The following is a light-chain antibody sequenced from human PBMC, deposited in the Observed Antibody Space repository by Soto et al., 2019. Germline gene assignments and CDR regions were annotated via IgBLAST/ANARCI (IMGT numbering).Light chain of an antibody. CDR1: RSDVGAYNY. V-gene: IGLV2-14*01. CDR3: SSFTSRFTFV. CDR2: EVT. Sequence: QSALAQPASVSGSPGQSIAISCTGTRSDVGAYNYVSWYQQHPGKAPKLMISEVTNRPSGVSDRFSGSKSGNTASLTISGLPAEDEADYYCSSFTSRFTFVFGTGTKV. J-gene: IGLJ1*01.